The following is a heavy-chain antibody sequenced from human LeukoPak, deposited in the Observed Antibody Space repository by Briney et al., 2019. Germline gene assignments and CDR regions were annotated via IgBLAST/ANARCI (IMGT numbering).Heavy chain of an antibody. D-gene: IGHD3-22*01. V-gene: IGHV4-39*01. CDR3: ARQDDSSGYYYVGAFDI. CDR2: IYYGGTT. Sequence: PSQTLSLTCTVSGGSISSSSYYCGWLRHPPGKGLEWIGGIYYGGTTYYNPSLKRRVTISVDTSKNQFPLTPSSVTAADTVVEFCARQDDSSGYYYVGAFDIWGQGTMVTVSS. CDR1: GGSISSSSYY. J-gene: IGHJ3*02.